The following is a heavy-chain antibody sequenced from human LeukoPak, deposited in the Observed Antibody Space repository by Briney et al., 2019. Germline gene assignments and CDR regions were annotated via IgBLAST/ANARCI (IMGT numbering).Heavy chain of an antibody. V-gene: IGHV1-18*01. CDR2: ISAYNGNT. J-gene: IGHJ6*02. CDR1: GYTFTSYG. Sequence: GASVKVSCKASGYTFTSYGISWVRQAPGQGLEWMGWISAYNGNTNYAQKLQGRVTMTTDTPTSTAYMELRSLRSDDTAVYYCARDGYSGGYYPRSYYYYYGMDVWGQGTTVTVSS. CDR3: ARDGYSGGYYPRSYYYYYGMDV. D-gene: IGHD3-22*01.